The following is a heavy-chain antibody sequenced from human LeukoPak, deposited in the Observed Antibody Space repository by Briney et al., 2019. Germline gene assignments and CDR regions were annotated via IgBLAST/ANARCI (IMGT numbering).Heavy chain of an antibody. CDR2: ISGSGDNT. D-gene: IGHD6-19*01. CDR3: AKRSGYTTGWFFDF. J-gene: IGHJ4*02. Sequence: GGSLRLSCAASGFSFSSYAMSWVRQAPGKGLEWVSSISGSGDNTYYAESVKGRFTISRDNSKNTLFLQMYSLRAEDTAVLYCAKRSGYTTGWFFDFWGQGTLVTVSS. CDR1: GFSFSSYA. V-gene: IGHV3-23*01.